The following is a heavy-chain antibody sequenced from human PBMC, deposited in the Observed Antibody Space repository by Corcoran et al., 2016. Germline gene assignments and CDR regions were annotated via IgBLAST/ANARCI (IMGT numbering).Heavy chain of an antibody. D-gene: IGHD3-3*01. Sequence: EVQLLESGGGLVQPGGSLRLSCAASGFTFSSYAMSWVRQAPGKGLEWVSAISGSGGSTYYADSVKGRFTISRDNSKNTLYLQMNSLRAEDTAVYYWAKDDGLPRSNFGVVTINWFDPWGQGTLVTVSS. V-gene: IGHV3-23*01. CDR1: GFTFSSYA. CDR2: ISGSGGST. CDR3: AKDDGLPRSNFGVVTINWFDP. J-gene: IGHJ5*02.